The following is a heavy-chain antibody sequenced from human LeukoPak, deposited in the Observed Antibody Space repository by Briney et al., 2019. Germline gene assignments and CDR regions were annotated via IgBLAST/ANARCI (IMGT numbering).Heavy chain of an antibody. D-gene: IGHD5-24*01. V-gene: IGHV3-21*01. CDR1: GFTFSSYS. CDR2: ISSSSSYI. CDR3: ARDSGGYNPNY. J-gene: IGHJ4*02. Sequence: GGSLRLSCAASGFTFSSYSMNWVRQAPGKGLEWVSSISSSSSYIYYADSVKGRFTISRDNGKNSLYLQMNSLRAEDTAVYYCARDSGGYNPNYWGQGTLVTVSS.